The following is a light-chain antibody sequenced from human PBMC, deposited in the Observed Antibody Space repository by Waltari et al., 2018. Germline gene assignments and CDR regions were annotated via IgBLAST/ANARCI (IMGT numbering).Light chain of an antibody. CDR1: SNDVGGYTY. CDR2: DVS. V-gene: IGLV2-14*03. CDR3: SSYTSSLTLV. J-gene: IGLJ3*02. Sequence: QSALTQPASVSGSPGQSITISCTGTSNDVGGYTYVSWYQQHPGKAPKLMIYDVSNRPAGVSKRFSGSKSGNTASLTISGLQAEYEADYYCSSYTSSLTLVFGGGTKLTVL.